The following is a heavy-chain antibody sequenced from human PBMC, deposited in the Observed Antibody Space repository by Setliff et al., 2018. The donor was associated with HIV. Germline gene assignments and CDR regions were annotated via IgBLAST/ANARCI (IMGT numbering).Heavy chain of an antibody. CDR2: INTSGST. Sequence: SETLSLTCTVSGGSVSNYYWTWIRQSAGKGLEWIGHINTSGSTKYNPSLKSRLTMSVDSSGNQFSLTLTSVTAADTAVYFCARGKGGLVGPAEFDYWGPGTLVTVSS. J-gene: IGHJ4*02. CDR3: ARGKGGLVGPAEFDY. CDR1: GGSVSNYY. V-gene: IGHV4-4*07. D-gene: IGHD1-26*01.